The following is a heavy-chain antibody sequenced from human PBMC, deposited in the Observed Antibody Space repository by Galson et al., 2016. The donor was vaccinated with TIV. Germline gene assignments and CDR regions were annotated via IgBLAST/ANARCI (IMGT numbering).Heavy chain of an antibody. D-gene: IGHD3-3*01. CDR2: IYPGDSDT. CDR3: ARHGYDFWNGQDYFFYGMDV. Sequence: QSGAEVKKPGESLKIACKTSGYKFSTYWMSWVRQMPEKGPEWVGHIYPGDSDTRYSPSFQGHVTISADKSIDTAYLQWGSLKASDSAIYYCARHGYDFWNGQDYFFYGMDVWGQGTTVIVSS. CDR1: GYKFSTYW. V-gene: IGHV5-51*01. J-gene: IGHJ6*02.